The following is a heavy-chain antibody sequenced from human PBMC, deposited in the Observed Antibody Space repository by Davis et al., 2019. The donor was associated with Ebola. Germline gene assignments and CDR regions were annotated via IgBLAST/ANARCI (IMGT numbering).Heavy chain of an antibody. CDR1: GFTFSVYY. J-gene: IGHJ4*02. CDR2: ISSSASYK. V-gene: IGHV3-11*06. D-gene: IGHD4-23*01. Sequence: GGSLRLSCAASGFTFSVYYMSWIRQAPGRGPEWVSSISSSASYKNYADSVKGRFTISRDDAKKSLYLQMDSLRAEDTAVYYCAQQLGDYGGNASRYWGQGTLVTVSS. CDR3: AQQLGDYGGNASRY.